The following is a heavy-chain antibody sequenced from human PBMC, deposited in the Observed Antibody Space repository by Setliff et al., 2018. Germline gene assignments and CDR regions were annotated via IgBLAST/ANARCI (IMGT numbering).Heavy chain of an antibody. J-gene: IGHJ3*02. CDR1: GYNFITTG. D-gene: IGHD2-2*01. CDR2: ISPFNGNT. Sequence: ASVKVSCKTSGYNFITTGISWVRQAPGQGPEWMGCISPFNGNTNYAQKFQDRVTLTTDTSTGTAYMEVRSLRSDDTAQYYCVRDRAAIVVGPPTAAFDIWGQGTMVTVSS. V-gene: IGHV1-18*01. CDR3: VRDRAAIVVGPPTAAFDI.